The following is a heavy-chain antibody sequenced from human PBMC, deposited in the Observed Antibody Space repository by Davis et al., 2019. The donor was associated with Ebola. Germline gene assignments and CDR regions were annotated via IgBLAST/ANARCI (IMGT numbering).Heavy chain of an antibody. J-gene: IGHJ4*02. V-gene: IGHV3-74*01. Sequence: GESLKISCVVSGFSFSSYWMHWVRQAPGKGLVWVSRIKSDGSTKSYADSVKGRFTISRDNAKNSLYLQMNSLRAEDTAVYYCAREMATTYFDYWGQGTLVTVSS. CDR2: IKSDGSTK. D-gene: IGHD5-24*01. CDR1: GFSFSSYW. CDR3: AREMATTYFDY.